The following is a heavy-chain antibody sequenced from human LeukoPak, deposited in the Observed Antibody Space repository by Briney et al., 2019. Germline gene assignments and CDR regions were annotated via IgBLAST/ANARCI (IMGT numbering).Heavy chain of an antibody. V-gene: IGHV4-34*01. Sequence: PSETLSLTCAVYGGSFSGYYWSWIRQPPGKGLEWIGEINHSGSTNYNPSLKSRVTISVDTSKNQFSLKLSSVTAADTAVYYCARGRGYSSYNWFDPWAREPWSPSPQ. D-gene: IGHD2-21*01. J-gene: IGHJ5*02. CDR1: GGSFSGYY. CDR3: ARGRGYSSYNWFDP. CDR2: INHSGST.